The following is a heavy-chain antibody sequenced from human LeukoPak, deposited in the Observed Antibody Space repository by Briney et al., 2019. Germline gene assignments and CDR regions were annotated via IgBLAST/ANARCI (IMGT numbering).Heavy chain of an antibody. CDR1: GFTFTTFW. V-gene: IGHV3-7*01. CDR3: TRVGVGGY. D-gene: IGHD3-16*01. J-gene: IGHJ4*02. Sequence: PGGSLRLSCAASGFTFTTFWMTWVRQAPGKGLEWVANISQDGSDKYYVDSVKGRFNISRDNEKDSLFLQMNSLRADDTAMYFCTRVGVGGYWGQGTLVTVSS. CDR2: ISQDGSDK.